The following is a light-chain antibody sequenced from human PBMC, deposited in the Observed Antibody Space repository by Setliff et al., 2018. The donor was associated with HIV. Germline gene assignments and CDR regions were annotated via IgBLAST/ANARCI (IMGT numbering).Light chain of an antibody. V-gene: IGLV2-14*03. J-gene: IGLJ1*01. CDR3: SSYTSSSTFYV. Sequence: QSALTQPASVSGSPGQSITISCTGTSGDVGGYNYVSWYQQHPGKAPKFMIYDVSNRPSGVSNRFSGSKSGNTASLTISGLQAEDEADYYCSSYTSSSTFYVFGTGTKVTVL. CDR1: SGDVGGYNY. CDR2: DVS.